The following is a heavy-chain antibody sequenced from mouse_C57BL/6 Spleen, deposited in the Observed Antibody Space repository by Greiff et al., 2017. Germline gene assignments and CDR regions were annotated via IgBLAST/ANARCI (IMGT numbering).Heavy chain of an antibody. CDR2: ISGGGGNT. CDR3: ARLNLRYGYFDV. D-gene: IGHD1-1*01. V-gene: IGHV5-9*01. J-gene: IGHJ1*03. Sequence: EVKVEESGGGLVKPGGSLKLSCAASGFTFSRYTMSWVRQTPEKRLEWVATISGGGGNTYYPASVKGRFTISRDNAKNTLDRQMSSLRSEDTALYYCARLNLRYGYFDVWGTGTTVTVSS. CDR1: GFTFSRYT.